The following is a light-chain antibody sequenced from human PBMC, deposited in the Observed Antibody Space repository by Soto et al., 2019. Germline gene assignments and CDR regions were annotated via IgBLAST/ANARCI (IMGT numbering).Light chain of an antibody. Sequence: QSALTQPASVSGSAGQSITISCTGTSSDVGGYNYVSWYQQHPGKAPKLMIYDVSNRPSGISDRFSGSKSGNTASLTISGLQDEDEADYYCTSYTTRSTWVFGGGTQLTVL. CDR3: TSYTTRSTWV. CDR1: SSDVGGYNY. V-gene: IGLV2-14*03. J-gene: IGLJ3*02. CDR2: DVS.